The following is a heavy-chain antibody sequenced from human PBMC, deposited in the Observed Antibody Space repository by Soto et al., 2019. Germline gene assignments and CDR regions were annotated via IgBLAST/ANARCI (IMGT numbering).Heavy chain of an antibody. Sequence: EVQLLESGGGLVQPGGSLRLSCAASGFTFSSYAMTWVRQAPGKGLEWVSALSGNSGTTYSADSVKGRFTISRDNSMNMLYLQISRLRADNTDLYFCAKGSKFWTFSANDFWGQGTLVTVSS. V-gene: IGHV3-23*01. CDR2: LSGNSGTT. CDR3: AKGSKFWTFSANDF. CDR1: GFTFSSYA. D-gene: IGHD2-15*01. J-gene: IGHJ4*02.